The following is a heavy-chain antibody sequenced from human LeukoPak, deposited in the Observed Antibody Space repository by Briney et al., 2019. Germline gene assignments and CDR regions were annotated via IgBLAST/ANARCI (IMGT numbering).Heavy chain of an antibody. Sequence: SETLSLTCTVSGGSISSSSYYWGWIRQPPGKGLEWIGYIYHSGSTYYNPSLESRVTISVDTSNNQFSLKLTSVTAADTAAYYCAREGTREWETDYWGQGTLVTVSS. CDR2: IYHSGST. V-gene: IGHV4-39*07. CDR3: AREGTREWETDY. J-gene: IGHJ4*02. D-gene: IGHD1-26*01. CDR1: GGSISSSSYY.